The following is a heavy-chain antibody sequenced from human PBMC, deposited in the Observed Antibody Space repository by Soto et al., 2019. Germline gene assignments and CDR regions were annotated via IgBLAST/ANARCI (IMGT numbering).Heavy chain of an antibody. J-gene: IGHJ4*02. Sequence: ASVKVSCKVSGYTLSELSMHWVRQAPGKGLEWMGGFDPEDGETVYAQKFQGRVTMTEDTSTDTAYMELSSLRSEDTAVYYCAATVTTHRFYFDYWGQGTLVTVSS. CDR1: GYTLSELS. CDR2: FDPEDGET. CDR3: AATVTTHRFYFDY. D-gene: IGHD4-17*01. V-gene: IGHV1-24*01.